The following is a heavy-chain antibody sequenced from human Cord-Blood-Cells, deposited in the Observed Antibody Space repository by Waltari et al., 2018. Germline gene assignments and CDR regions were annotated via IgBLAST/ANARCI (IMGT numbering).Heavy chain of an antibody. Sequence: QVQLQQWGAGLLKPSETLSLTCAVYGGSFSGYYWSWIRQPPGKGLEWIGEINHSGSTNDNPSLKSRVTISVDTSKNQFSLKLSSVTAADTAVYYCASRNWELGAFDIWGQGTMVTVSS. CDR1: GGSFSGYY. V-gene: IGHV4-34*01. CDR2: INHSGST. CDR3: ASRNWELGAFDI. J-gene: IGHJ3*02. D-gene: IGHD1-26*01.